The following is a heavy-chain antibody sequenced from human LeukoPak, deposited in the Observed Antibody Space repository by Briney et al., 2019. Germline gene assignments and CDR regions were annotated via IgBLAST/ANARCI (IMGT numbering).Heavy chain of an antibody. CDR2: INHSGST. V-gene: IGHV4-34*01. Sequence: KPSETLPLTCAVYGGSFSGYYWSWIRQPPGKGLEWIGEINHSGSTNYNPSLKSRVTISVDTSKNQFSLKLSSVTAADTAVYYCARGIAVAVDYWGQGTLVTVSS. J-gene: IGHJ4*02. D-gene: IGHD6-19*01. CDR3: ARGIAVAVDY. CDR1: GGSFSGYY.